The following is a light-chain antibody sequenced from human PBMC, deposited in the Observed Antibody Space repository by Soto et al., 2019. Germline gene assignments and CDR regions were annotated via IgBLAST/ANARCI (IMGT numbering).Light chain of an antibody. CDR3: QQYNNWPRA. Sequence: EIVMTQSPATLSVSPGERVTLSCRASQSVSSNLAWYQQKPGQAPRLLIYGASTRATGIPHRFSGSGSGTEFILTISSLQSEDFAVYYCQQYNNWPRAFGGGTQVEIK. V-gene: IGKV3-15*01. CDR1: QSVSSN. CDR2: GAS. J-gene: IGKJ4*01.